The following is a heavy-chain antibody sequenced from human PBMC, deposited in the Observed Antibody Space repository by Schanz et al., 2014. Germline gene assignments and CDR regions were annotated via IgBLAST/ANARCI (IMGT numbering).Heavy chain of an antibody. CDR1: GFTFTDHA. D-gene: IGHD3-10*01. J-gene: IGHJ3*01. V-gene: IGHV3-23*01. Sequence: EVQLLASGGGLVQPGGSLRLTCLTSGFTFTDHAMSWVRQAPGKGLEWVSTISGLGEATFYSDSVKGRFTVSRDNSKNIMFLQMNSLKTEDTAVYYCARDGGFDSINAFDFWGQGTMVTVSS. CDR3: ARDGGFDSINAFDF. CDR2: ISGLGEAT.